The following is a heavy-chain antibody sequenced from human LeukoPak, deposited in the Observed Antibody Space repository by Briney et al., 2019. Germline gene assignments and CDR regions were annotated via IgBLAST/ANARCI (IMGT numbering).Heavy chain of an antibody. CDR2: INHSGST. Sequence: SETLSLTCAVSGGSISSLNWWSWVRQPPGKGLEWIGEINHSGSTNYNPSLKSRVTISVDTSKNQFSLKLSSVTAADTAVYYCALGTYGDFYWYFDLWGRGTLVTVSS. J-gene: IGHJ2*01. D-gene: IGHD4-17*01. CDR3: ALGTYGDFYWYFDL. V-gene: IGHV4-4*02. CDR1: GGSISSLNW.